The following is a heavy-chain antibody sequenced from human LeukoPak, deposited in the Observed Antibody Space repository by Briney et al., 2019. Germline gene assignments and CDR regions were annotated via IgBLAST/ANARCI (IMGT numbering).Heavy chain of an antibody. V-gene: IGHV1-18*01. CDR2: ISAYNGNT. D-gene: IGHD4-17*01. CDR3: ARGTVPYGDYVPTEY. J-gene: IGHJ4*02. Sequence: ASVKVSCKASGYTFTSYGISWVRQAPGQGLEWMGWISAYNGNTNYAQKLQGRVTMTTDTSTSTAYMELRSLRSDDTAVYYCARGTVPYGDYVPTEYWGQGTLVTVSS. CDR1: GYTFTSYG.